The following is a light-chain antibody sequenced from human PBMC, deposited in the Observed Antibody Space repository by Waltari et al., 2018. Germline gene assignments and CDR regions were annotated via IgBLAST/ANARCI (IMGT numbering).Light chain of an antibody. CDR1: QSVSSN. V-gene: IGKV3-15*01. CDR2: GAS. CDR3: QQYNNWPPWT. Sequence: PGERATLSCRASQSVSSNLAWYQQKPGQAPRLLIYGASTRATGIPARFSGSGSGTEFTLTISSMQSEDFAVYYCQQYNNWPPWTFGQGTKVEIK. J-gene: IGKJ1*01.